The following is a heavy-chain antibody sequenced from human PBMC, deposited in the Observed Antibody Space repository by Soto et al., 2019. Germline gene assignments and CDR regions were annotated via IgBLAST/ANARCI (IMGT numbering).Heavy chain of an antibody. Sequence: QVQLQESGPGLVKPSETLSLTCTVSGDSMSGYYWSWIRQSRGRRLEWIGYIFPSGTTNYNPSLKSRLSMSVDASKHQCSLRVTSVTAADTAIYVCARLSFRDQGNYWGQGTLVTVSS. CDR1: GDSMSGYY. D-gene: IGHD2-2*01. V-gene: IGHV4-59*01. CDR2: IFPSGTT. CDR3: ARLSFRDQGNY. J-gene: IGHJ4*02.